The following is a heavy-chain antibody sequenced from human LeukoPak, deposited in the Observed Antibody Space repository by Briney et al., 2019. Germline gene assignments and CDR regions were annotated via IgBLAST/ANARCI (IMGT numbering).Heavy chain of an antibody. J-gene: IGHJ5*02. CDR2: INHSGST. CDR3: ARGPASGSNFAWFDP. D-gene: IGHD3-10*01. Sequence: KPSETLSLTCAVYGGSLSHYYWSWIRQPPGKGLEWIGEINHSGSTNYNPSLKSRVTISVDMPENQFSLELTSVTAADTAVYYCARGPASGSNFAWFDPWGQGTLVTVSS. V-gene: IGHV4-34*01. CDR1: GGSLSHYY.